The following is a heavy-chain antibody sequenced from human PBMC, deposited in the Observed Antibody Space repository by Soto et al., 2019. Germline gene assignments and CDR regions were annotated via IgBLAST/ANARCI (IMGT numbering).Heavy chain of an antibody. D-gene: IGHD4-17*01. CDR1: GFTLSSDW. CDR3: ARAAHFNYGGNSGFDY. CDR2: INSDGSVT. J-gene: IGHJ4*02. Sequence: EVQLVESGGDLVQAGGSLRLSCAASGFTLSSDWMHWVRQAPGKGLVWVSHINSDGSVTSYADSVKGRFTISRDIAKNTLYLQMNSLRAEDTAVYYCARAAHFNYGGNSGFDYWGQGTLVIVSS. V-gene: IGHV3-74*01.